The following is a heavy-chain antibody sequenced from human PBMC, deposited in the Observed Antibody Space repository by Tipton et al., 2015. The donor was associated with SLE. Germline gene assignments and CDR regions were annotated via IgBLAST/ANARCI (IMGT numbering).Heavy chain of an antibody. CDR2: IYTSGST. D-gene: IGHD4-17*01. V-gene: IGHV4-4*09. CDR3: ARHYGEYYYYYGMDV. J-gene: IGHJ6*02. Sequence: TLSLTCTVSGGSISSYYWSWIRQPPGKGLEWIGYIYTSGSTNYNPSLKSRVTISVDTSKNQFSLKLSSVTAADTAVYYCARHYGEYYYYYGMDVWGQGTTVTVSS. CDR1: GGSISSYY.